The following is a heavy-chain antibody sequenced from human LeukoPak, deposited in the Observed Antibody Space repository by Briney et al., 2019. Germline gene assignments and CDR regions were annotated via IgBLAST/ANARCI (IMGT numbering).Heavy chain of an antibody. CDR3: TTDLSGSYNDY. V-gene: IGHV3-15*01. D-gene: IGHD1-26*01. CDR2: IKSNTDRGTT. Sequence: GGSLRLSCAASGFTFGSYAMNWVRQAPGKGLEWGGRIKSNTDRGTTDYAAPVKGRFTISRDDSKNTLHLQMNSLKTEDTALYYCTTDLSGSYNDYWGQGTLVTVSS. J-gene: IGHJ4*02. CDR1: GFTFGSYA.